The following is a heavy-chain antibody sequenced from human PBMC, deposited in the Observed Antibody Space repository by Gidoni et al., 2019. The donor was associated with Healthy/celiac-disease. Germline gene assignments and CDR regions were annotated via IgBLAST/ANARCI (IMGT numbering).Heavy chain of an antibody. CDR3: VKGTGGIAAAGLDWFDP. Sequence: EVQLVESGGGLLQPGGSLRLSCSASGSPFLRYAMHWVRQAPGKGLEYVSAISSNGGSTYYADSVKGRFTISRDNSKNTLYLQMSSLRAEDTAVYYCVKGTGGIAAAGLDWFDPWGQGTLVTVSS. CDR2: ISSNGGST. D-gene: IGHD6-13*01. J-gene: IGHJ5*02. CDR1: GSPFLRYA. V-gene: IGHV3-64D*06.